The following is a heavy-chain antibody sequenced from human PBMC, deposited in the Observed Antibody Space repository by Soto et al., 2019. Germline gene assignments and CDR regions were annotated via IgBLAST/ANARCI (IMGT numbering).Heavy chain of an antibody. J-gene: IGHJ4*02. CDR1: GYTFSNYD. V-gene: IGHV1-3*01. CDR2: INGGNGNT. Sequence: ASVKVSCKASGYTFSNYDINWVRQATGQRLEWMGWINGGNGNTKYSQKFQGRVTITRDTSASTAYMELSSLRSEDTAVYYCARGKITYYYDSSGYYLHWGQGTLVTVSS. CDR3: ARGKITYYYDSSGYYLH. D-gene: IGHD3-22*01.